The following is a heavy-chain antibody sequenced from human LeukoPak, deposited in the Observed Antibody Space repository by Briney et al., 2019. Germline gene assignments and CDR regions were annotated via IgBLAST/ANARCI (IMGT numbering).Heavy chain of an antibody. CDR3: ARENSGSYREFDY. Sequence: SETLSLTCTVSGGSISSYYWTWIRQPAGKRLEWIGRIYPSRSTNYNPSLKSRVTMSVDTSKNQFSLKLSSVTAADTAVYYCARENSGSYREFDYWGQGTLVTVSS. J-gene: IGHJ4*02. CDR2: IYPSRST. CDR1: GGSISSYY. V-gene: IGHV4-4*07. D-gene: IGHD1-26*01.